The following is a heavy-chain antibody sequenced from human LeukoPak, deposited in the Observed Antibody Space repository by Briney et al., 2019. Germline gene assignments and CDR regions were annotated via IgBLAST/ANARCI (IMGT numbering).Heavy chain of an antibody. V-gene: IGHV4-34*01. CDR2: INHSGST. D-gene: IGHD6-19*01. CDR1: GGSISSYY. CDR3: ARGYGSGWYGGDY. J-gene: IGHJ4*02. Sequence: PETLSLTCTVSGGSISSYYWSWIRQPPGKGLEWIGEINHSGSTNYNPSLKSRVTISVDTSKNQFSLKLSSVTAADTAVYYCARGYGSGWYGGDYWGQGTLVTVSS.